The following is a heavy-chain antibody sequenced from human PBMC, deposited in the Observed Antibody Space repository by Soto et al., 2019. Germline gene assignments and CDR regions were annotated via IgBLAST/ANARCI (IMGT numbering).Heavy chain of an antibody. CDR2: IYYSGST. D-gene: IGHD6-19*01. CDR1: GGSVSSGRFY. V-gene: IGHV4-61*01. CDR3: ARSGSGSGWL. J-gene: IGHJ4*02. Sequence: PSETLSLTCTVSGGSVSSGRFYWSWIRQPQGKGLEWIGYIYYSGSTNYNPSLRSRVTISVDTSKNQFSLKLTSVTAAETAVYYCARSGSGSGWLGGQGTLVTVS.